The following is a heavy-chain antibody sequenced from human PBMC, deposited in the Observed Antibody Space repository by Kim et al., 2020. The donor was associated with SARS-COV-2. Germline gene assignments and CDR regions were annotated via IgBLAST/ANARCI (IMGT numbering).Heavy chain of an antibody. D-gene: IGHD6-13*01. CDR3: TRHLSGSSWFDY. J-gene: IGHJ4*02. Sequence: YYNPSLKSRVTLSVETSRNQFSLQLSSVTAADTAVFYCTRHLSGSSWFDYWGQGTLVTVSS. V-gene: IGHV4-39*01.